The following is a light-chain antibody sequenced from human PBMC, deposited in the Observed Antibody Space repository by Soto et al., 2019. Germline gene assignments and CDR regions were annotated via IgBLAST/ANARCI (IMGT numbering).Light chain of an antibody. CDR3: QQYGSSPT. J-gene: IGKJ1*01. Sequence: EIVLTQSPGTLSLSPGERATLSCRASQSVSSSYLAWYQQKPGQAPRLLIYGASSRATGIPDMYSGSGSGTDFSLTISRLVPEDFALYYCQQYGSSPTFGQGTKVEIK. CDR1: QSVSSSY. V-gene: IGKV3-20*01. CDR2: GAS.